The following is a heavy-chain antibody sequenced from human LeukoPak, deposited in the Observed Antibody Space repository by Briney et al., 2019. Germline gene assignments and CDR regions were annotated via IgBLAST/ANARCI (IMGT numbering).Heavy chain of an antibody. D-gene: IGHD3-10*01. Sequence: GGSLRLSCAASGFTFSSYGMHWIRQAPGKGLEWVSYISSSGGTTYYADSVKGRFTISRNNAKNSLYLQMDSLRAEDTAVYYCARVTFGSATDVWGKGTTVTISS. J-gene: IGHJ6*04. CDR1: GFTFSSYG. CDR3: ARVTFGSATDV. V-gene: IGHV3-48*04. CDR2: ISSSGGTT.